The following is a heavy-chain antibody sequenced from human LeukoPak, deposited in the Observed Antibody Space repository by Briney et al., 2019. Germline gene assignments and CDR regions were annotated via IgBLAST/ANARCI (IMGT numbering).Heavy chain of an antibody. Sequence: PSETLSLTCTVSGGSISSSSYYWGWIRQPPGKGLEWIGSIYYSGSTYYNPSLKSRVTISVDTSKNQFSLKLSSVTAAGTAVYYCARQEGLRNWFDPWGQGTLVTVSS. D-gene: IGHD2-15*01. J-gene: IGHJ5*02. V-gene: IGHV4-39*01. CDR2: IYYSGST. CDR1: GGSISSSSYY. CDR3: ARQEGLRNWFDP.